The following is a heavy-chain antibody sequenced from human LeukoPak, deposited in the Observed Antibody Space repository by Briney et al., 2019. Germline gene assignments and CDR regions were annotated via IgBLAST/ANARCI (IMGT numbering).Heavy chain of an antibody. Sequence: PGGSLRLSCAASGFTFSSYSMNWVRQAPGKGLEWVSYISSSSSTIYYADSVKGRFTISRDNAKNSLYLQMNSLRAEDTAVYYCARGQLGGSSTYFDYWGQGTLVTVSS. V-gene: IGHV3-48*01. CDR1: GFTFSSYS. CDR3: ARGQLGGSSTYFDY. J-gene: IGHJ4*02. D-gene: IGHD1-26*01. CDR2: ISSSSSTI.